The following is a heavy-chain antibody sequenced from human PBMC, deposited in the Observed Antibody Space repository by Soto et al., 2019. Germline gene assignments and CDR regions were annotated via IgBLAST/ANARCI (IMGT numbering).Heavy chain of an antibody. Sequence: SETLSLTCAVSGYSISHRNWWSWVRQPPGKGLVWIGEIYHSGSTNYNPSLRGRVTISVDKSKSQLSLKLYSVTAADTAVYYCARRDSSSWYWFDTWGQGTLVTVSS. D-gene: IGHD6-13*01. CDR3: ARRDSSSWYWFDT. CDR1: GYSISHRNW. J-gene: IGHJ5*02. CDR2: IYHSGST. V-gene: IGHV4-4*02.